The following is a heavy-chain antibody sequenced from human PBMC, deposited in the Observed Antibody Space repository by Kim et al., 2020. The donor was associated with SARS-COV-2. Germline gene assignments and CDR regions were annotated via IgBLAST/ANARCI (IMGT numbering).Heavy chain of an antibody. D-gene: IGHD4-17*01. J-gene: IGHJ6*02. CDR3: ARDTALYGDFTYGMDV. Sequence: RKSRVTISVDTSKTQFSLKLSSVTAADTAVYYCARDTALYGDFTYGMDVWGQGTTVTVSS. V-gene: IGHV4-59*01.